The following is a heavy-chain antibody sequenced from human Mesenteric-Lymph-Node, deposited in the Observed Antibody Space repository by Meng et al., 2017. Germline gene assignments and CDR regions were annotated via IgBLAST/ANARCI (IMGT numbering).Heavy chain of an antibody. V-gene: IGHV3-33*06. CDR1: GFTFSSNG. Sequence: QEQLVESGGGVVQPGRLLRLSCAAAGFTFSSNGMHWVRQAPGKWVVWVAVIWNDGSNTYYAESVMGRFTNNRDNSKNPQYQQMNSLRAEETAVYYCAQDLRNFDYWGQGTLVTVSS. CDR3: AQDLRNFDY. J-gene: IGHJ4*02. CDR2: IWNDGSNT.